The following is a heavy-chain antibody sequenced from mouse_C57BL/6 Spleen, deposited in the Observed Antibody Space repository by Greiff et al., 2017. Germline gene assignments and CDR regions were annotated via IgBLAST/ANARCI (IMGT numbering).Heavy chain of an antibody. V-gene: IGHV1-22*01. Sequence: VQLKESGPELVKPGASVKMSCKASGYTFTDYNMHWVKQSHGKSLEWIGYINPNNGGTSYNQKFKGKATLTVNKSSSTAYMELRSLTSEDSAVYYCATVGSSYYFDYWGQGTTLTVSS. CDR3: ATVGSSYYFDY. D-gene: IGHD1-1*01. CDR1: GYTFTDYN. J-gene: IGHJ2*01. CDR2: INPNNGGT.